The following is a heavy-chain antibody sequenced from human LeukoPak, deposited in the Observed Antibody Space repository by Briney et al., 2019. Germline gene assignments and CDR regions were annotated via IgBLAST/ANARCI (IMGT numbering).Heavy chain of an antibody. Sequence: PSETLSLTCTVSGGSVSNGDYYWSWIRQPPGKGLEWIGYISNDGSTYYNPSLKSRVTVSMNTSRNQFSLKLTSVTAADTAVYFCARDHGNYYQTRGYGSHNYFDFWGQGSLVTVSS. V-gene: IGHV4-30-4*01. CDR3: ARDHGNYYQTRGYGSHNYFDF. D-gene: IGHD3-10*01. CDR1: GGSVSNGDYY. CDR2: ISNDGST. J-gene: IGHJ4*02.